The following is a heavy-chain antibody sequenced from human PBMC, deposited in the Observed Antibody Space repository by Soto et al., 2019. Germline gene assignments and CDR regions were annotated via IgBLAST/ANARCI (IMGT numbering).Heavy chain of an antibody. V-gene: IGHV3-9*01. D-gene: IGHD3-10*01. CDR3: ARDKGKGCSSADQYCGMDV. J-gene: IGHJ6*02. Sequence: EVQLVESGGGSVQPGRSLRLSCAASGFTFDDYGMHWVRQPPGKGLEWVAGISRTSDFIGYADSVKGRFTISRDNAKNSLYLQMNSLRAADTALYYSARDKGKGCSSADQYCGMDVWGQGTTVTVSS. CDR2: ISRTSDFI. CDR1: GFTFDDYG.